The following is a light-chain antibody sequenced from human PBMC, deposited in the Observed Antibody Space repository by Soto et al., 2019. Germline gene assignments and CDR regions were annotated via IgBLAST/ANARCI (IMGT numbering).Light chain of an antibody. J-gene: IGLJ1*01. V-gene: IGLV2-14*01. Sequence: QSALTQPASVSGSPGQSITIPCSGRSSDLGGLNYVSWYQQHPGKVPKLIIYEVTNRPSGVSNRFSASKSGNTASLTISGLQADDEADYYCSSYTSSDTLVVFGTGTKVTVL. CDR2: EVT. CDR3: SSYTSSDTLVV. CDR1: SSDLGGLNY.